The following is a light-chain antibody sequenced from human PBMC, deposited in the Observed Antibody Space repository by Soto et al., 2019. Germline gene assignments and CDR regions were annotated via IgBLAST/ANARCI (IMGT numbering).Light chain of an antibody. CDR2: GAS. V-gene: IGKV3-20*01. Sequence: EIVLTQSPGTLSLSPGDRANLSCRASQSVSSNYLAWYQQKPGQAPRILIYGASSRATGIPDRFSGSGSGTDFTLTISRLEPEDFAVYYCQRYGTSLPLTFGGGTKVEIK. J-gene: IGKJ4*01. CDR1: QSVSSNY. CDR3: QRYGTSLPLT.